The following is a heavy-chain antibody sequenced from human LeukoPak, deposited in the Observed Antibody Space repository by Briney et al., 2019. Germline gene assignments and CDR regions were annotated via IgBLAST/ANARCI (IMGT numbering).Heavy chain of an antibody. CDR2: ISWNSGSI. CDR1: GFTFDDYA. CDR3: AKDNQRAWFGELSVYGFDY. V-gene: IGHV3-9*01. Sequence: PGGSLRLSCAASGFTFDDYAMHWVRQGPGKGLEWVSGISWNSGSIGYADSVKGRFTISRDNAKNSLYLQMNSLRAEDTAVYYCAKDNQRAWFGELSVYGFDYWGQGTLVTVSS. D-gene: IGHD3-10*01. J-gene: IGHJ4*02.